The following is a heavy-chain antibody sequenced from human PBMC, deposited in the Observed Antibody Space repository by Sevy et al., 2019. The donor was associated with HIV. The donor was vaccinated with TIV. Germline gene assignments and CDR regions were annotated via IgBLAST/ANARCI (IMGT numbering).Heavy chain of an antibody. CDR2: ISSSSSYI. D-gene: IGHD2-8*01. CDR3: ARDWDGYCTNGVCWGGYGMDV. V-gene: IGHV3-21*01. CDR1: GFTFSSYS. J-gene: IGHJ6*02. Sequence: GGSLRLSCAASGFTFSSYSMNWVRQAPGKGLEWVSSISSSSSYIYYADSVKGRFTISRDNAKNSLYLQMNSLRAEDTAVYYCARDWDGYCTNGVCWGGYGMDVWGQGTTVTVSS.